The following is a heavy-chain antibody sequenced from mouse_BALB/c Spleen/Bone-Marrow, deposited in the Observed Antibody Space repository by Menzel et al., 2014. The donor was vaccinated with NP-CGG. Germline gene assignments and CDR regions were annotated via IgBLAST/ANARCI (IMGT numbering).Heavy chain of an antibody. CDR3: ARHSGSTSYYYTMDY. CDR1: GFTFSSFA. D-gene: IGHD1-1*01. CDR2: ISSGGSYT. J-gene: IGHJ4*01. Sequence: DVKLVESGGGLVKPGGSLKLSCAASGFTFSSFAMSWVRQTPEKRLEWVATISSGGSYTYYPDSVKGQFTISRDNAKNTLYLQMSSLRSEDTAMYYCARHSGSTSYYYTMDYWGQGTSVTVSS. V-gene: IGHV5-9-3*01.